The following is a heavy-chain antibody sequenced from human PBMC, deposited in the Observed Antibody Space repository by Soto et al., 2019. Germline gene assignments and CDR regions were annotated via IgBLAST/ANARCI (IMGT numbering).Heavy chain of an antibody. CDR2: VSYDGSNK. D-gene: IGHD3-16*01. J-gene: IGHJ4*02. CDR1: GFTFSSYA. V-gene: IGHV3-30-3*01. Sequence: QVQLVESGGGVVQPGRSLRLSCAASGFTFSSYAMHWVRQAPGKGLDWVAVVSYDGSNKYYADSVKGRFTFSRDNSKNTLYLQMNSLRPEETALYYCARDLGGAIDYWGQRTLVTVSS. CDR3: ARDLGGAIDY.